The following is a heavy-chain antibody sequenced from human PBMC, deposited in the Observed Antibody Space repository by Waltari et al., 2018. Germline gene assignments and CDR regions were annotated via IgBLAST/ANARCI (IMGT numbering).Heavy chain of an antibody. V-gene: IGHV3-33*01. D-gene: IGHD2-15*01. Sequence: QVQLVESGGGVVQPGRSLRLSCAASGFTFSSYGMHWVRPAPGKGLAWVAVIWYDGSNKYYADSGKGQLTMSRDNYKNTLYLQMNSLRAEDTAVYYCARENVGYGGNWYYFDYWGQGTLVTVSS. J-gene: IGHJ4*02. CDR3: ARENVGYGGNWYYFDY. CDR2: IWYDGSNK. CDR1: GFTFSSYG.